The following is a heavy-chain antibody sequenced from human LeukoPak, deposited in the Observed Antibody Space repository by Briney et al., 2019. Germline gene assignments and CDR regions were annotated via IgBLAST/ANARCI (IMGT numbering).Heavy chain of an antibody. CDR2: LNARGGDT. V-gene: IGHV3-23*01. D-gene: IGHD2-15*01. J-gene: IGHJ4*02. Sequence: GGSLRLSCAASGFTFSSYSMTWVRQAPGKGLEWVSSLNARGGDTYYADSVRGRFTISRDNSKSTLYVQMNSLRAEDTAVYYCATGASGRYCSDTKCYFWGQGTLVTVSS. CDR3: ATGASGRYCSDTKCYF. CDR1: GFTFSSYS.